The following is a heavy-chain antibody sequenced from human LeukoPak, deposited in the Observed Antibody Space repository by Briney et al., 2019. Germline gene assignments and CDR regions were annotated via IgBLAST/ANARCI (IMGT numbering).Heavy chain of an antibody. Sequence: PGRSLRLSCVASGFSISSYAMHWVRQAPGKGLEWVAVVSHDGTYEYYADSVKGRLTISRDISKNTLYLQMNSLRAEDTAVYYCARGTEGYDSSGYYYGWFDPWGQGTLVTVSS. V-gene: IGHV3-30*04. CDR3: ARGTEGYDSSGYYYGWFDP. D-gene: IGHD3-22*01. CDR1: GFSISSYA. J-gene: IGHJ5*02. CDR2: VSHDGTYE.